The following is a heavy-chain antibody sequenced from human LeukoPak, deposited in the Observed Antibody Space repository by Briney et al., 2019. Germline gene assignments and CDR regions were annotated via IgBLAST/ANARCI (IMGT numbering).Heavy chain of an antibody. CDR1: GFTFSSYG. J-gene: IGHJ4*02. Sequence: WGSLRLSCAASGFTFSSYGMHWVRQVPGKGLEWVAVISYDGSNKYYADSVKGRFTISRDNSKNTLYLQMNSLRAEDTAVYYCAKDRYSSSSAFDYWGQGTLVTVSS. V-gene: IGHV3-30*18. CDR3: AKDRYSSSSAFDY. CDR2: ISYDGSNK. D-gene: IGHD6-6*01.